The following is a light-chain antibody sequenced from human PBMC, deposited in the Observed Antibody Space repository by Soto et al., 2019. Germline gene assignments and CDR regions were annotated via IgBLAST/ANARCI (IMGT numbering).Light chain of an antibody. V-gene: IGKV3-11*01. CDR3: HQRQSWPRT. J-gene: IGKJ1*01. CDR1: QAVNTR. Sequence: EIVLTQSPATLSAFPGDRVTLPCRASQAVNTRLAWYQHKPGQAPRLLIYLTSNRAAGVPSRFSAWGSETDFTLTISDVQPEDFAVYYCHQRQSWPRTSGQGTKVDIK. CDR2: LTS.